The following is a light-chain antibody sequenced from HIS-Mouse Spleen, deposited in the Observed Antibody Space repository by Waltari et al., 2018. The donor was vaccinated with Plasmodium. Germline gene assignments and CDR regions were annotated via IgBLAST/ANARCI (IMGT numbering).Light chain of an antibody. CDR1: ALPKKY. Sequence: SYELTQPPPVSVSPGQTARLTRSGDALPKKYASWYHQKSAQAPVLVIDEDSKRPSGIPERFSGSSSGTMATLTISGAQVEDEADYYCYSTDSSGNHRVFGGGTKLTVL. CDR2: EDS. J-gene: IGLJ3*02. CDR3: YSTDSSGNHRV. V-gene: IGLV3-10*01.